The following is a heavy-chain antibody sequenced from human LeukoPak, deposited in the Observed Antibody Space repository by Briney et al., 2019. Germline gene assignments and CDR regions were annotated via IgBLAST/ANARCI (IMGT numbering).Heavy chain of an antibody. CDR3: ARDPPLLDAYDI. J-gene: IGHJ3*02. CDR2: ISSSSSYI. Sequence: GGSLRLSCAASGFTFSSYSMNGVRQAPGKGLEWVSSISSSSSYIYYAGSVKGRFTISRDNAKNSLYLQMNSLRAEDTAVYYGARDPPLLDAYDIWGEGTMVTVSS. V-gene: IGHV3-21*01. CDR1: GFTFSSYS.